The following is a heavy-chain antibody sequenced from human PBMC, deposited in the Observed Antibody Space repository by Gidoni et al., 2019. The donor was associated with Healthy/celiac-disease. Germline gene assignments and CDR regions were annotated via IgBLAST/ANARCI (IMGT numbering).Heavy chain of an antibody. J-gene: IGHJ3*02. CDR3: ARDQDTMIVVGDAFDI. CDR2: IWYDGSNK. CDR1: GFTFSSYG. Sequence: QVQLVESGGGVVQPGRSLRLSCAASGFTFSSYGMHWVRQAPGKGLAWVAVIWYDGSNKYYADSVKGRFTISRDNSKNTLYLQMNSLRAEDTAVYYCARDQDTMIVVGDAFDIWGQGTMVTVSS. D-gene: IGHD3-22*01. V-gene: IGHV3-33*01.